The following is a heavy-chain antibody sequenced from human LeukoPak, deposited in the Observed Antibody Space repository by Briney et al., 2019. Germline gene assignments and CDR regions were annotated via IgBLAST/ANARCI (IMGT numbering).Heavy chain of an antibody. CDR2: FDPEDGET. D-gene: IGHD3-10*01. CDR3: ATRILLWFGEARGNWFDP. J-gene: IGHJ5*02. CDR1: GYTLTELS. Sequence: ASVKVSCKVSGYTLTELSMHWVRQAPGKGLEWMGGFDPEDGETIYAQKFQGRVTMTEDTSTDTAYMELSSLRSEDTAVYYCATRILLWFGEARGNWFDPWGQGTLVTVSS. V-gene: IGHV1-24*01.